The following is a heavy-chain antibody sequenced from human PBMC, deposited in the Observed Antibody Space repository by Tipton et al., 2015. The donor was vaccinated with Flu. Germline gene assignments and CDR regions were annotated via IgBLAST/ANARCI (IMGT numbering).Heavy chain of an antibody. J-gene: IGHJ3*02. CDR1: GGSISSGGYY. Sequence: TLSLTCTVSGGSISSGGYYWSWIRQHPGKGLEWIGYIYYSGSTYYNPSLKSRVTISVDTSKNQFSLKLSSVTAADTAVYYCAREIAVAGIDDAFDIWGQGTMVTVSS. CDR3: AREIAVAGIDDAFDI. V-gene: IGHV4-31*03. D-gene: IGHD6-19*01. CDR2: IYYSGST.